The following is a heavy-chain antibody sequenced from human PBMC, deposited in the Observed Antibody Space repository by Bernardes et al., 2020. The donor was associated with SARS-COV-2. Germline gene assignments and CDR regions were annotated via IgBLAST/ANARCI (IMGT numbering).Heavy chain of an antibody. CDR3: ATTSPLGYCSGGSCSNWFHP. CDR1: GYTLTELS. Sequence: ASVKVSCKVSGYTLTELSMHWVRQAPGKGLEWMGGFDPEDGETIYAQKFQGRVTMTEDTSTDTAYMELSSLRSEDTAVYYCATTSPLGYCSGGSCSNWFHPWGQGTLVTVSS. V-gene: IGHV1-24*01. J-gene: IGHJ5*02. D-gene: IGHD2-15*01. CDR2: FDPEDGET.